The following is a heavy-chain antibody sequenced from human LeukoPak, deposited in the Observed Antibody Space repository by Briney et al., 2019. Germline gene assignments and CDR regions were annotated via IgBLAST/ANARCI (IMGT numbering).Heavy chain of an antibody. J-gene: IGHJ4*02. D-gene: IGHD4-23*01. CDR2: VSSGGSST. CDR3: AKDRGSVGKDRIDY. V-gene: IGHV3-23*01. Sequence: PGGSLRLSCAASGFTFNSYGMSWVRQAPGKGLEWVSAVSSGGSSTYYADSVKGRFTISRDNSKNTLYLQMNSLRAEDTAVYYCAKDRGSVGKDRIDYWGQGTLVSVSS. CDR1: GFTFNSYG.